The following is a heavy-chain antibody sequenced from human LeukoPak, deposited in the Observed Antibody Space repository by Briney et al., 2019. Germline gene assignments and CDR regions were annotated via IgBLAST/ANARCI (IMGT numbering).Heavy chain of an antibody. J-gene: IGHJ4*02. D-gene: IGHD3-10*01. CDR3: ARIRITMVRGAKGYFDY. CDR2: INHSGST. Sequence: SETLSLTCAVYGGSFSGYYWSWIRQPPGKGLEWIGEINHSGSTNYNPSLKSRVTISVDTSKNQFSLKLSSVTAADTAVYYCARIRITMVRGAKGYFDYWGQGTLVTVSS. CDR1: GGSFSGYY. V-gene: IGHV4-34*01.